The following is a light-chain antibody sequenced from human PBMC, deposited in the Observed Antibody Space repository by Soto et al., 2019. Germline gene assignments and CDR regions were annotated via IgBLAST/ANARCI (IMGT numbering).Light chain of an antibody. Sequence: QSALTQPPSASGSPGQSVTISCTGTSSDVGAYNYVSWYQQNPGKAPKLIIHEVSKRPSGVPDRFSASKSGNTASLTVSGLQAEDEADYYCISFTPSTTTHWVFGGGTKLTVL. V-gene: IGLV2-8*01. CDR3: ISFTPSTTTHWV. CDR1: SSDVGAYNY. CDR2: EVS. J-gene: IGLJ3*02.